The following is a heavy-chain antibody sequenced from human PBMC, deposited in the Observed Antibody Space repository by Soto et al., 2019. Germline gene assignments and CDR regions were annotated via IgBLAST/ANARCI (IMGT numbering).Heavy chain of an antibody. V-gene: IGHV3-74*01. CDR2: IDNDGSIT. CDR3: AKDARVRDFWSGYNWFDP. Sequence: PGGSLRLSCAASGFTFSTYWMHWVRQAPGKGLVWVAHIDNDGSITSYADSVKGRFTISRDNAKNSLYLQMNSLRAEDTALYYCAKDARVRDFWSGYNWFDPWGQGTLVTVSS. D-gene: IGHD3-3*01. J-gene: IGHJ5*02. CDR1: GFTFSTYW.